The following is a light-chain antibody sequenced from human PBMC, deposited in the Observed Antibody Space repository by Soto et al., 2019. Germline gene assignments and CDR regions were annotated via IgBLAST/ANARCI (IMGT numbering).Light chain of an antibody. Sequence: EIVMTQSPATLSVSPGEGATLSCRASQSVSSNLPWYQQKPGQAPRLLIYGASSRATGIPDRFSGSGSGTDFTLTISRLEPEDFAVYYCQQYGSSPQTFGQGTKVEIK. V-gene: IGKV3-20*01. CDR3: QQYGSSPQT. CDR2: GAS. J-gene: IGKJ1*01. CDR1: QSVSSN.